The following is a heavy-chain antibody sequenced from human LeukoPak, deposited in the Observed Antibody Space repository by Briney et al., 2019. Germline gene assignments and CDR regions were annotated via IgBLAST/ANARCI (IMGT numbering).Heavy chain of an antibody. V-gene: IGHV1-2*02. Sequence: ASVKVSCKASGYTFTGYYMHWVRQAPGQGLEWMGWISPNSGGTNYAQKFQGRVTMTRDTSISTAYMELSRLRFDDTAVYYCARLILTGYYYFDYWGQGTLVTVSS. CDR2: ISPNSGGT. CDR3: ARLILTGYYYFDY. D-gene: IGHD3-9*01. J-gene: IGHJ4*02. CDR1: GYTFTGYY.